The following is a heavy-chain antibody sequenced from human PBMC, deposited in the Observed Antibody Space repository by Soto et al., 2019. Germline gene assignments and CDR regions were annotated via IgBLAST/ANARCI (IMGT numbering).Heavy chain of an antibody. CDR1: GFTFSSYA. CDR3: AKKHGFLESPSARYNWFDP. J-gene: IGHJ5*02. D-gene: IGHD3-3*01. V-gene: IGHV3-23*01. CDR2: ISGSGGST. Sequence: PGGSLRLSCAASGFTFSSYAMSWVRQAPGKGLEWVSAISGSGGSTYYADSVKGRFTISRDNSKNTLYLQMNSLRAEDTAVYYCAKKHGFLESPSARYNWFDPWGQGTLVTVSS.